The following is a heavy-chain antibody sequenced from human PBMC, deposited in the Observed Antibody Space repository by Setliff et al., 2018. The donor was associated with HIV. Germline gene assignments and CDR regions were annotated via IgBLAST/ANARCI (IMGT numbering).Heavy chain of an antibody. V-gene: IGHV1-69*05. CDR1: GGTFSNYG. D-gene: IGHD2-2*01. CDR3: ARDFGGYCSSMSCPGLFDP. J-gene: IGHJ5*02. CDR2: IIPISGTA. Sequence: ASVKVSCKASGGTFSNYGMSWVRQVPGQGLEWMGGIIPISGTANYAQKFQGRVTITTDESTSTAYMELSGLRSEDTAVYYCARDFGGYCSSMSCPGLFDPWGQGTLVTVSS.